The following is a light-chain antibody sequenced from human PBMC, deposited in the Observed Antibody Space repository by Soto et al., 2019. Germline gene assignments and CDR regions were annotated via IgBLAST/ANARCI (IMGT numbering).Light chain of an antibody. CDR1: SSNMGEGYD. V-gene: IGLV1-40*01. CDR3: QSYDRRRYWV. J-gene: IGLJ3*02. CDR2: ADT. Sequence: QSALTQPPSVSGAPGQRISISCTGSSSNMGEGYDVHWYQQLPGTAPKRLIYADTNRPSGVPERFSGSRSGTSASLAITGLQAEDEADYYCQSYDRRRYWVFGGGTKLTVL.